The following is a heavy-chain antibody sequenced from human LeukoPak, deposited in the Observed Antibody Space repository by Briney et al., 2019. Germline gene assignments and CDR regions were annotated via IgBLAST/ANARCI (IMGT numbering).Heavy chain of an antibody. Sequence: PGGSLRLSCAASGFTFSSYAMSWVRQAPGKGLEWVSANSGSGGSTYYADSVKGRFNISRDNSKNTLYLQMNSLRAEDTAVYYCAKDYGSGSYYNVPYWGQGTLVTVSS. J-gene: IGHJ4*02. CDR3: AKDYGSGSYYNVPY. D-gene: IGHD3-10*01. CDR1: GFTFSSYA. V-gene: IGHV3-23*01. CDR2: NSGSGGST.